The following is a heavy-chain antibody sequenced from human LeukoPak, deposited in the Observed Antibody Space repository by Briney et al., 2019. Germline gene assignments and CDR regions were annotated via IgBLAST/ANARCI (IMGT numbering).Heavy chain of an antibody. V-gene: IGHV1-18*01. CDR2: ISTSRGNT. D-gene: IGHD3-22*01. Sequence: ASVKVSCKASGYTLTSYGISWVRLAPGQGLEWMGWISTSRGNTNYAQKFQGRVTMTTDTSTSTAYMELRSLRSDDTALYYCATNYYESSGYYSIDYWGQGTLVTVSS. CDR3: ATNYYESSGYYSIDY. CDR1: GYTLTSYG. J-gene: IGHJ4*02.